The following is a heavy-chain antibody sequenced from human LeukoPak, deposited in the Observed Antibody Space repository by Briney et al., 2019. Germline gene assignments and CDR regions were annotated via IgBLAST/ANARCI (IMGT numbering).Heavy chain of an antibody. J-gene: IGHJ4*02. CDR2: IYYSGST. D-gene: IGHD3-9*01. Sequence: SETLSLTCTVSGGSISSGDYYWSWIRQPPGKGLEWIGYIYYSGSTNYNPSLKSRVTISVDTSKNQFSLKLSSVTAADTAVYYCARVDILTGYPYFDYWGQGTLVTVSS. CDR3: ARVDILTGYPYFDY. CDR1: GGSISSGDYY. V-gene: IGHV4-61*08.